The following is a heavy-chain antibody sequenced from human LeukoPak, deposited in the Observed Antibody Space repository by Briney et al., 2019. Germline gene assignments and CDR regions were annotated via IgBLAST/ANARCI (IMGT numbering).Heavy chain of an antibody. CDR1: GFTFSSYA. CDR3: AKVGRPNSSGWSFDY. CDR2: ISGSGGST. D-gene: IGHD6-19*01. J-gene: IGHJ4*02. Sequence: PGGSLRLSCAASGFTFSSYAMSWVRQAPGKGLEWVSAISGSGGSTYYADSVKGRFTISRDNSKNTLYLQMNSLRAEDTAVYYCAKVGRPNSSGWSFDYWGQGTLVTVSS. V-gene: IGHV3-23*01.